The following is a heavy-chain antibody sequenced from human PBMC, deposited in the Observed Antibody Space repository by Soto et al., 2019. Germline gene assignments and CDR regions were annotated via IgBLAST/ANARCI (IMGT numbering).Heavy chain of an antibody. CDR3: ARDQWFGHQYQRPVNSFDH. Sequence: EVQLVESGGGLVKPGGSLRLSCAASGFTFSSYSMNWVRQAPGKGLEWVSSISSSSSYIYYADSVKGRFTISRDNDKNVLYLQMNSLRAENTAMYYWARDQWFGHQYQRPVNSFDHWGQGTLVTVSS. J-gene: IGHJ5*02. CDR1: GFTFSSYS. V-gene: IGHV3-21*01. CDR2: ISSSSSYI. D-gene: IGHD3-10*01.